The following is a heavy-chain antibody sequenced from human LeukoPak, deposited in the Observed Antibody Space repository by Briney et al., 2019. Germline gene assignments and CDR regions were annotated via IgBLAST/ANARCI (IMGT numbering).Heavy chain of an antibody. CDR3: AKERRGYYMDV. J-gene: IGHJ6*03. Sequence: GGSLRLSCAASGFNFGHYAMQWVRQAPGKGLEWVSLISWDASGTYYADSVKGRFTISRDNSKNSLSLQVNSLRPEDTALYYCAKERRGYYMDVWGKGTTGTVSS. V-gene: IGHV3-43D*03. CDR1: GFNFGHYA. CDR2: ISWDASGT.